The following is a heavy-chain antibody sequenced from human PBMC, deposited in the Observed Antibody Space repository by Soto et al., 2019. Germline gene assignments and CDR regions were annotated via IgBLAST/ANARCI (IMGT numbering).Heavy chain of an antibody. CDR2: IYYSGST. V-gene: IGHV4-59*08. Sequence: PSETLSLTCTVSGGSISSSYWSWIRQPPGKGLEWIGYIYYSGSTNYNPSLKSRVTISVDTSKNQFSLKLSSVTAADTAVYYCARHRIVVVPAAKYGMDVWGQGTTVT. D-gene: IGHD2-2*01. CDR3: ARHRIVVVPAAKYGMDV. J-gene: IGHJ6*02. CDR1: GGSISSSY.